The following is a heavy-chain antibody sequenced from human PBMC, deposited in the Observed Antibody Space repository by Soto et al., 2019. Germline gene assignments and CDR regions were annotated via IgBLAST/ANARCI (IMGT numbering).Heavy chain of an antibody. J-gene: IGHJ4*02. V-gene: IGHV3-30-3*01. Sequence: QVQLVESGGGVVQPGTSLRLSCAASGFTFSSFALHWVRQAPGKGLEWVAVISYDGSTQLYADSVKGRFTISRDNSKNTLYLQMNSLRADDTAVYYCATSKGANWWYFDYWGQGTLVTVSS. CDR2: ISYDGSTQ. CDR3: ATSKGANWWYFDY. CDR1: GFTFSSFA. D-gene: IGHD2-8*02.